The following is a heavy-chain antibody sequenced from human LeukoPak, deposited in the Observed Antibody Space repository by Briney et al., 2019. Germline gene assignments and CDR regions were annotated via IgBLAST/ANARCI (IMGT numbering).Heavy chain of an antibody. D-gene: IGHD3-9*01. CDR2: IYYSGST. CDR1: GGSISGYS. CDR3: ARNPNDYDILTGYYRGNWFDP. V-gene: IGHV4-59*01. J-gene: IGHJ5*02. Sequence: SETLSLTCTVSGGSISGYSWSWIRQPAGKGLEWIGYIYYSGSTNYNPSLKSRVTISVDTSKNQFSLKLSSVAAADTAVYYCARNPNDYDILTGYYRGNWFDPWGQRTLVTVSS.